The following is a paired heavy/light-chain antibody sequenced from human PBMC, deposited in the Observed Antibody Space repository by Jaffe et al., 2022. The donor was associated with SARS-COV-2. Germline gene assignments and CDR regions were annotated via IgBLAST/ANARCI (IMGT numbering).Heavy chain of an antibody. CDR2: ISSSSGDI. V-gene: IGHV3-48*02. CDR1: GFTFSDYS. CDR3: ARGTVTSWHYFDH. Sequence: EVQLVESGGGLVHPGGSLRLSCAASGFTFSDYSMNWVRQAPGKGLAWVSYISSSSGDIYYADSVKGRFTISRDNAKNSLYLQMNSLRDEDTAVYYCARGTVTSWHYFDHWGQGTLVTVSS. J-gene: IGHJ4*02. D-gene: IGHD4-4*01.
Light chain of an antibody. CDR1: QSLLHSNGYTY. CDR3: MQALQAPT. Sequence: DIVMTQSPLSLPVTPGEPASISCRSSQSLLHSNGYTYLGWYLQKPGQSPQLLIYLVSNRASGVPDRFSGSGSGTDFTLKISRVEADDVGVYYCMQALQAPTFGQGTKLEIK. V-gene: IGKV2-28*01. CDR2: LVS. J-gene: IGKJ2*01.